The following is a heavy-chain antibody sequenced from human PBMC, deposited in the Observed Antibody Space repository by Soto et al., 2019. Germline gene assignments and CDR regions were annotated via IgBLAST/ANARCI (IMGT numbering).Heavy chain of an antibody. D-gene: IGHD2-8*02. Sequence: SGATLVNPTQTLTLTCTFSGFSLSTSGMCVSWIRQPPGKALEWLALIDWDDEKYYSTSLKTRLTISKDTSKNQVVLTMTNMDPVETAPYYSARTTLTYWFERRGYHFEYWGQATQVTVSS. CDR3: ARTTLTYWFERRGYHFEY. CDR1: GFSLSTSGMC. J-gene: IGHJ4*02. CDR2: IDWDDEK. V-gene: IGHV2-70*01.